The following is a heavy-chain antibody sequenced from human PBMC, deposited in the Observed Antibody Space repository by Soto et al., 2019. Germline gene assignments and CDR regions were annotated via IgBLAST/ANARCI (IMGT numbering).Heavy chain of an antibody. CDR1: GFTFSNAW. CDR3: TPIAVAGYYYSDY. J-gene: IGHJ4*02. Sequence: EVQLVESGGGLVKPGGSLRLSCAASGFTFSNAWMNWVRQALGKGLEWVGRIKSKTDGGTTDYAAPVKGRFTISRDDSKNTLYLQMNSLKTEDTAVYYCTPIAVAGYYYSDYWGQGTLVTVSS. D-gene: IGHD6-19*01. CDR2: IKSKTDGGTT. V-gene: IGHV3-15*07.